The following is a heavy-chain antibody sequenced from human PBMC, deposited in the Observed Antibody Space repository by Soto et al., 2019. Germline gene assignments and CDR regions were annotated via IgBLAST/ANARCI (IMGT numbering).Heavy chain of an antibody. Sequence: EVQLVESGGGLVQPGGSLRLSCAASGFTFSSYEMNWVRQAPGKGLEWVSYISSSGSTIYYADSVKGRFTISRDNAKNSLYLPMNSLRAEDTAVYYCAREYATFEYWGQGTLVTVSS. V-gene: IGHV3-48*03. D-gene: IGHD2-8*01. CDR1: GFTFSSYE. CDR2: ISSSGSTI. CDR3: AREYATFEY. J-gene: IGHJ4*02.